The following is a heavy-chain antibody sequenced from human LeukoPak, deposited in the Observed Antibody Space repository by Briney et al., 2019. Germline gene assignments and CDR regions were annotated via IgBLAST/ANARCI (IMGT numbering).Heavy chain of an antibody. Sequence: SETLSLTCAVSGDSISSNKWWSWVRQPPGKGLEWIGDIYHSGSTYYNPSLKSRVTISADKSKNQFFLELRSVTAADTAVYYCAREVQEDGDYIFDYWGQGTLVTVSS. CDR1: GDSISSNKW. D-gene: IGHD4-17*01. J-gene: IGHJ4*02. V-gene: IGHV4-4*02. CDR3: AREVQEDGDYIFDY. CDR2: IYHSGST.